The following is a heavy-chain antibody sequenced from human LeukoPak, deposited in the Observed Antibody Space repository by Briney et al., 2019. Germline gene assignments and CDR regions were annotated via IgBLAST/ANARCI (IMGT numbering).Heavy chain of an antibody. J-gene: IGHJ4*02. D-gene: IGHD4-17*01. CDR1: GFTFSTYA. V-gene: IGHV3-23*01. CDR3: AKDGRGAPHDYGDYCDY. Sequence: GGSLRLSCAASGFTFSTYAMSWVRQAPGKGLEWVSAISVSAGSTYYADSVKGRFTISRDNSKNTLYLQMNSLRAEDTAVYYCAKDGRGAPHDYGDYCDYWGQGTLVTVSS. CDR2: ISVSAGST.